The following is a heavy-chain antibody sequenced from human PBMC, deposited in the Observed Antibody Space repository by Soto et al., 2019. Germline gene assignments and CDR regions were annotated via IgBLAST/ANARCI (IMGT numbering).Heavy chain of an antibody. Sequence: GASVKVSCKASGYTFTTYAIHWVRQAPGQRLEWMGWLNTVNDNTKYSQKFQGRVTIIRDTSASTAYMELSSLRSEDTAVYYCARALRGTTSCYYNFLDVWGKGTTVTVSS. CDR1: GYTFTTYA. D-gene: IGHD2-2*01. CDR2: LNTVNDNT. CDR3: ARALRGTTSCYYNFLDV. V-gene: IGHV1-3*04. J-gene: IGHJ6*03.